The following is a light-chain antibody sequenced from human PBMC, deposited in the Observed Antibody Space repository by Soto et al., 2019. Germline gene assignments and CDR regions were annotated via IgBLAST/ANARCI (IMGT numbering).Light chain of an antibody. CDR1: SRDVGGYNY. Sequence: QSALTQPASVSGSPGQSITISCTGTSRDVGGYNYVSWYQQHPGKAPKLMIYDVSNRPSGVSTRFSGSKSGNTASLTISGLQAEDEADYYCSSYTSISTYVVFGGGTKLTVL. V-gene: IGLV2-14*01. CDR2: DVS. J-gene: IGLJ2*01. CDR3: SSYTSISTYVV.